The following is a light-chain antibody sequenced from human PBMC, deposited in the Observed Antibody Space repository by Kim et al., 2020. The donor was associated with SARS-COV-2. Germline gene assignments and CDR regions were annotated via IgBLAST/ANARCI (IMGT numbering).Light chain of an antibody. CDR1: QDIRYD. V-gene: IGKV1-6*01. J-gene: IGKJ2*01. CDR3: LQDFNYPYT. CDR2: GAS. Sequence: AIQMTQSPSSLSASVGDGVTITCRASQDIRYDLDWYQQKPGKAPKLLISGASSLQSGVPSRFSGSGSGTDFTLTISSLQPEDFATYYCLQDFNYPYTFGQGTKLEI.